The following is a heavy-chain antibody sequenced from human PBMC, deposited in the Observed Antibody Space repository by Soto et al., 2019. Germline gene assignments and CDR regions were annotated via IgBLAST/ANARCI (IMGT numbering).Heavy chain of an antibody. CDR2: IYTDGSRA. D-gene: IGHD1-7*01. CDR3: ARGARNYYYFDY. V-gene: IGHV3-74*01. CDR1: RFTFSSYW. Sequence: EVQLVESGGGLVQPGGSLRLSCAASRFTFSSYWMHWVRQAPGKGLVWVSRIYTDGSRADYADSVKGRFTISRDNAKNTVYLQVNSLGAEDTAVYYCARGARNYYYFDYWGQGTLVTVSS. J-gene: IGHJ4*02.